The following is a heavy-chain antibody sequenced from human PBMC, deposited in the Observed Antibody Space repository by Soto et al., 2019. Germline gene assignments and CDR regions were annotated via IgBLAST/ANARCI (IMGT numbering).Heavy chain of an antibody. CDR3: ARHPERIAQIGWFAP. CDR1: GFTFSSYS. D-gene: IGHD6-13*01. CDR2: ISSSSSTI. V-gene: IGHV3-48*01. Sequence: EVQLVESGGGLVQPGGSLRLSCAASGFTFSSYSMNWVRQAPGKGLEWVSYISSSSSTIYYADSVKGRFTISRDNAKNSLHLQMNSLRAEDTAVYYCARHPERIAQIGWFAPWGQGTLVTVSS. J-gene: IGHJ5*02.